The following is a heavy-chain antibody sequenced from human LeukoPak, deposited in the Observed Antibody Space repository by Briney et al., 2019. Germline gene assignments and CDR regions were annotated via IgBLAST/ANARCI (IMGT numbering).Heavy chain of an antibody. D-gene: IGHD2-15*01. CDR2: ISSSTSSI. CDR3: ARDGDEYCSGGSCYPGLDY. Sequence: GGSLRLSCAASGFTFSDYSMNWVRQAPGKGLEWVSSISSSTSSIYYADSVKGRFTISRDNAKNSLYLQMNSLRTEDTAVYYCARDGDEYCSGGSCYPGLDYWGQGTLVTVSS. J-gene: IGHJ4*02. V-gene: IGHV3-21*01. CDR1: GFTFSDYS.